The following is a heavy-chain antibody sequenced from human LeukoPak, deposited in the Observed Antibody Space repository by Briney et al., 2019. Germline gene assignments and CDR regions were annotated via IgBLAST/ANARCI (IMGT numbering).Heavy chain of an antibody. CDR2: TYYRSKWYN. J-gene: IGHJ4*02. V-gene: IGHV6-1*01. Sequence: SQTLSLTCAISGDSVSSNSAAWNWIRQSPSRGLEWLGRTYYRSKWYNDYAVSVKSRITINPDTSKNQFSLQLKSVTPEDTAVYYCARAGELVVVVPAATFDYWGQGTLVTVSS. CDR1: GDSVSSNSAA. CDR3: ARAGELVVVVPAATFDY. D-gene: IGHD2-2*01.